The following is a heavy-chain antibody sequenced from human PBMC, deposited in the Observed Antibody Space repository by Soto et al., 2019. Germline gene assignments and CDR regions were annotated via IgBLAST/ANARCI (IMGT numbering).Heavy chain of an antibody. CDR2: ISGSGGNT. CDR1: GFTFSSYA. D-gene: IGHD3-22*01. Sequence: LRLSCAASGFTFSSYAMSWVRQAPGKGLEWVSAISGSGGNTYYADSVKGRFTISRDNSKNTLYLQMNSLRAEDTAVYYCANYNYYDASGPSWGQGTLVTVSS. V-gene: IGHV3-23*01. CDR3: ANYNYYDASGPS. J-gene: IGHJ5*02.